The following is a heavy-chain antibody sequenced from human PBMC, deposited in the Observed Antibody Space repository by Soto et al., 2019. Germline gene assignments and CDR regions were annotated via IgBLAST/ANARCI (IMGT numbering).Heavy chain of an antibody. CDR3: ARGFSFSDNSDNDRIYFYYGLNV. Sequence: ASETLSLTCDVSGGSITTGRWWTWVRQSPGTGLEWIGEIYQSGITNYNPSLNSRLSISMDQSKNQFSLKLTSVTAADTALYFCARGFSFSDNSDNDRIYFYYGLNVWGQGTTVTVSS. V-gene: IGHV4-4*02. J-gene: IGHJ6*02. CDR2: IYQSGIT. CDR1: GGSITTGRW. D-gene: IGHD2-15*01.